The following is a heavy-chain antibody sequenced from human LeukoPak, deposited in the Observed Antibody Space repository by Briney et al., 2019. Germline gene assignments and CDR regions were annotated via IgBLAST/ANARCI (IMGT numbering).Heavy chain of an antibody. D-gene: IGHD3-9*01. Sequence: SETLSLTCTVSGDSISSSSYYWEWIRQPPGKGLEWIGSTFYSGSTYYNPSLKSRVTISVDKSKNQFSLKLSSVTAADTAVYYCARESVDILTGYRPYFDYWGQGTLVTVSS. CDR3: ARESVDILTGYRPYFDY. CDR1: GDSISSSSYY. V-gene: IGHV4-39*07. CDR2: TFYSGST. J-gene: IGHJ4*02.